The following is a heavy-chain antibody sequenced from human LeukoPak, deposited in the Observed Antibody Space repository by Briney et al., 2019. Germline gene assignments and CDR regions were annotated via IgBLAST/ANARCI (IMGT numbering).Heavy chain of an antibody. CDR3: TRRDYGDILTGPDV. Sequence: GGSLRLSCAASGFTFSNAWMSWVRQAPGKGLEWVGRIKSKTDGGTTDYAAPVKGRFTISRDDSKNTAYLQMNSLKIEDTGVYYCTRRDYGDILTGPDVWGKGTTVTVSS. CDR1: GFTFSNAW. V-gene: IGHV3-15*01. J-gene: IGHJ6*04. D-gene: IGHD3-9*01. CDR2: IKSKTDGGTT.